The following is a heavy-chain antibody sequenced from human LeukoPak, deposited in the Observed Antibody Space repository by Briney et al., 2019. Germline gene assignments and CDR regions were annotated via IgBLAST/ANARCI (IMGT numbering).Heavy chain of an antibody. CDR1: GGSVSSYY. Sequence: SETLSLTCTVSGGSVSSYYLSWIRQPPGKGLEWIGYIYYSGSTNYSPSLKSRVTISVDTSKNQFSLKLSSVTAADTAVHYCARGWGYFDSWGQGTLVTVSS. CDR3: ARGWGYFDS. CDR2: IYYSGST. D-gene: IGHD7-27*01. V-gene: IGHV4-59*08. J-gene: IGHJ4*02.